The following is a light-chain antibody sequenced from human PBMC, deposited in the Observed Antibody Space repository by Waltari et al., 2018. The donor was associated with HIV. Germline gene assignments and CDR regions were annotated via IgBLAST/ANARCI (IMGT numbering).Light chain of an antibody. CDR1: YSDVGDYNY. V-gene: IGLV2-11*01. CDR3: CSFAGTYTI. Sequence: QSALTQPRSVSGSPGQSVTISCTGTYSDVGDYNYVSWYKQHPGKAPKLMIYDVSQRPSGVPDRFSGSKSGNTASLTISGLQADDDADYYCCSFAGTYTIFGGGTKLTVL. CDR2: DVS. J-gene: IGLJ2*01.